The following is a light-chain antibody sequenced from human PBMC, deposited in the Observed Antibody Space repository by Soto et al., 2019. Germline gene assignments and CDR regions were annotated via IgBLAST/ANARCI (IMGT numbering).Light chain of an antibody. CDR1: QSISSDH. J-gene: IGKJ3*01. CDR2: GAS. CDR3: QHSRSAPFT. Sequence: EIVVTQSPGILSLSPGERATLACRASQSISSDHLAWYQQRPGQSPRLLIYGASSRTTGVPDRFSGSGSGTDFTLTISRLEPEDFAVYYCQHSRSAPFTFGPGTKVDIK. V-gene: IGKV3-20*01.